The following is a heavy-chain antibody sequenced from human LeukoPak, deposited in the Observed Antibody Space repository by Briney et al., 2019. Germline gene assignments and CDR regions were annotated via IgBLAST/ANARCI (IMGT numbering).Heavy chain of an antibody. Sequence: GASVKVSCKASGYTFTGYYMHWVRQAPGQGLEWMGWINPNSGGTNYAQKFQGRVTMTRDTSISTAYMELSRLRSDDTAVYYCARGLVAAAGTSVGAPWAPFDYWGQGTLVTVSS. V-gene: IGHV1-2*02. CDR2: INPNSGGT. CDR3: ARGLVAAAGTSVGAPWAPFDY. D-gene: IGHD6-13*01. CDR1: GYTFTGYY. J-gene: IGHJ4*02.